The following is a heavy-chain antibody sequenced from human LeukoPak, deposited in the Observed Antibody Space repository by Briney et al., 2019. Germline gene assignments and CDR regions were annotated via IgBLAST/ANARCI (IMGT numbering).Heavy chain of an antibody. J-gene: IGHJ4*02. CDR3: ARRSNGYNYEHYFDY. CDR2: INYSGST. CDR1: GGSISSYY. V-gene: IGHV4-59*08. Sequence: PSETLSLTCTVSGGSISSYYWSWIRQPPGKGLEWIGYINYSGSTNYNPSLKSRVTISVDTSKNQFSLKLSSVTAADTAVYYCARRSNGYNYEHYFDYWGQGTLVTVSS. D-gene: IGHD5-12*01.